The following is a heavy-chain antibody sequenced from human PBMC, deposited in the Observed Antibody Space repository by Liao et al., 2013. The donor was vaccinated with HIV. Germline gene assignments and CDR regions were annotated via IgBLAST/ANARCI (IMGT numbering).Heavy chain of an antibody. D-gene: IGHD2-21*01. Sequence: QLQLQESGPGLVKPSETLSLTCTVSGGSISNYYWNWIRQPAGRGLEWIGRIYSSGSTDYNPSLRSRVTMSVDTSKNQFSLKVASATAADTAVYYCARDCGGDCYVAPGEGYYFYYYMDVWGKGATVTVSS. V-gene: IGHV4-4*07. CDR2: IYSSGST. CDR1: GGSISNYY. J-gene: IGHJ6*03. CDR3: ARDCGGDCYVAPGEGYYFYYYMDV.